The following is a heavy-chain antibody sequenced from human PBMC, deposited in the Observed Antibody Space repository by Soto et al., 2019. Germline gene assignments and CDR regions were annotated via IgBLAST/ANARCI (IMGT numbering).Heavy chain of an antibody. CDR2: MFYSGLT. Sequence: SETLSLTCSVSGYSVTSSDYYWAWIRQPPGKGLEWIGSMFYSGLTYYNPSLKSRVTLSVDTSKNQFSVRLNSVTAADTAVYYCAPLSVSLSGPYGINVWGQGTTVTVYS. J-gene: IGHJ6*02. CDR3: APLSVSLSGPYGINV. CDR1: GYSVTSSDYY. V-gene: IGHV4-39*01. D-gene: IGHD2-15*01.